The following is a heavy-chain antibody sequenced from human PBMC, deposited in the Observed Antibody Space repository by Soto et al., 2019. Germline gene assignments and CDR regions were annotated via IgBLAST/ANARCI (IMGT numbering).Heavy chain of an antibody. D-gene: IGHD3-22*01. Sequence: ASVKVSCKASGYTFTGYFMHWVRQAPGQGLEWMGWINPNSGDTKYAQKFQGRVTMTRDMSISTAYMGLRRLTSDDTAVYYRARVRTYYDSSGSLDYWGQGTLVTVSS. CDR1: GYTFTGYF. CDR3: ARVRTYYDSSGSLDY. CDR2: INPNSGDT. V-gene: IGHV1-2*02. J-gene: IGHJ4*02.